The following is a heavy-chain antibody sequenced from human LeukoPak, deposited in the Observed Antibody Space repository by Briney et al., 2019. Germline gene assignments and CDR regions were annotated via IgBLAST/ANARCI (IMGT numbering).Heavy chain of an antibody. J-gene: IGHJ4*02. D-gene: IGHD3-3*01. CDR2: ISYDGSNK. CDR1: GFTFSSYA. Sequence: PGRSLRLSCAASGFTFSSYAMHWVRQAPGKGLEWVAVISYDGSNKYYADSVKGRFTISRDNSKNTLYLQMNSPRAEDTAVYYCARDPLFFSPNTYYDLSRGGYFDYWGQGTLVTVSS. V-gene: IGHV3-30-3*01. CDR3: ARDPLFFSPNTYYDLSRGGYFDY.